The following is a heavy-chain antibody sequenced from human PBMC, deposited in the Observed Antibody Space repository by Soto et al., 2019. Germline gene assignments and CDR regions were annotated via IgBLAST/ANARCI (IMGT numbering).Heavy chain of an antibody. CDR1: GFTFSSYS. J-gene: IGHJ4*02. V-gene: IGHV3-21*01. Sequence: GGSLRLSCAASGFTFSSYSMNWVRQAPGKGLEWVSSISSSSSYIYYADSVKGRFTISRDNAKNSPYLQMNSLRAEDTAVYYCARDRGDGGYDSGAVAGLDYWGQGTLVTVSS. CDR2: ISSSSSYI. D-gene: IGHD5-12*01. CDR3: ARDRGDGGYDSGAVAGLDY.